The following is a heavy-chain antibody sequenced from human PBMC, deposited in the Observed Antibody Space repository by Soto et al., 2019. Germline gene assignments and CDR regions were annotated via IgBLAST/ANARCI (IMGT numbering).Heavy chain of an antibody. CDR3: ARSPRSSPYFDY. CDR1: GYTFSNFW. Sequence: GESLKISWQCSGYTFSNFWIGWVRQLPGRGLEWMGIISPGDQETRYSPSFHGKVTISADKSINTAYLQWNRLEASDTAFYFCARSPRSSPYFDYWGQGALVTVSS. D-gene: IGHD6-13*01. J-gene: IGHJ4*02. CDR2: ISPGDQET. V-gene: IGHV5-51*01.